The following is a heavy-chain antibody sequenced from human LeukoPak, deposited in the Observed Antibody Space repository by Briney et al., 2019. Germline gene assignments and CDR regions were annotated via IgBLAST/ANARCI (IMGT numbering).Heavy chain of an antibody. V-gene: IGHV3-30*18. CDR1: GFTFSSYG. J-gene: IGHJ4*02. D-gene: IGHD6-19*01. Sequence: PGGSLRLSCAASGFTFSSYGMHWVRQAPGKGLEWVAVISYDGSNKYYADSVKGRFTISRDNSKNTLYLQMNSLRAEDTAVYYCAKGPYSSGRNDFDYWGQGTLVTVSS. CDR2: ISYDGSNK. CDR3: AKGPYSSGRNDFDY.